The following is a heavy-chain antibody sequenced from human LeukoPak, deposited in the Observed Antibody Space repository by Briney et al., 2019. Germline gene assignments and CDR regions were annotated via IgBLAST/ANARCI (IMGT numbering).Heavy chain of an antibody. Sequence: SVKVSCKASGGTFSSYAISWVRQAPGQGLEWMGGIIPIFGTANYAQKFQGRVTITADESTSTAYMELSSLRSEDTAVYYCARGLRAYGSGSYYTCDYWGQGTLVTVSS. J-gene: IGHJ4*02. D-gene: IGHD3-10*01. CDR1: GGTFSSYA. CDR3: ARGLRAYGSGSYYTCDY. CDR2: IIPIFGTA. V-gene: IGHV1-69*13.